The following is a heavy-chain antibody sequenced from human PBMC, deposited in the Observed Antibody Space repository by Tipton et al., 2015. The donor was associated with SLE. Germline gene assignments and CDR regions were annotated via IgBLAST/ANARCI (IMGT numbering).Heavy chain of an antibody. CDR2: INHSGST. Sequence: TLSLTCAVYGGSFSGYYWSWIRQPPGKGLEWTGEINHSGSTNYNPSLKSRVTISVDTSKNQFSLKLSSVTAADTAVYYCARHRWIFGAGYDCWGQGTLVTVSS. D-gene: IGHD3-3*01. V-gene: IGHV4-34*01. CDR3: ARHRWIFGAGYDC. CDR1: GGSFSGYY. J-gene: IGHJ4*02.